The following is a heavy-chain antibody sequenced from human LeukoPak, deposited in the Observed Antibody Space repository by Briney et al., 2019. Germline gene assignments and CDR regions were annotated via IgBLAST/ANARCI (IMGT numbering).Heavy chain of an antibody. D-gene: IGHD5-12*01. CDR3: AREGRGYSGYVSY. CDR1: GGTFSIYA. Sequence: SVKVSCKASGGTFSIYAISWVRQAPGQGLEWMGGIIPIFGTANYAQKFQGRVTITADESTSTAYMELSSLRSEDTAVYYCAREGRGYSGYVSYWGQGTLVTVSS. V-gene: IGHV1-69*13. CDR2: IIPIFGTA. J-gene: IGHJ4*02.